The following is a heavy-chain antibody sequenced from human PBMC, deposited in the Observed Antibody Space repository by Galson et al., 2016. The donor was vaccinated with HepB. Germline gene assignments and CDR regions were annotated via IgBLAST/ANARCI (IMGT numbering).Heavy chain of an antibody. CDR2: IYHSGTT. D-gene: IGHD3/OR15-3a*01. Sequence: SETLSLTCAVSGGSISSSNWWNWVRQPPGKGLEWIGEIYHSGTTNYNPSLKSRVTISVDKSKNQFSLNLSSVTAADTAVYYCARDDVETLGFRGLANWFDPWGQGTLSPSPQ. V-gene: IGHV4-4*02. CDR3: ARDDVETLGFRGLANWFDP. CDR1: GGSISSSNW. J-gene: IGHJ5*02.